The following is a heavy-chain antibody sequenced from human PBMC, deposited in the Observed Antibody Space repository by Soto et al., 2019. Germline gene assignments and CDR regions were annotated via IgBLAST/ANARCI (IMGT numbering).Heavy chain of an antibody. Sequence: QITLKESGPTLVKPTQTLTLTCTFSGFSLSTSEVGVGWIRQPPGKALEWLALIYWDDDKRYSPSLRSRLTIPKDTSKNRVVLTMTNVDTVDTATYYCAHRFDWYYFDYWGQGTLVTVSS. V-gene: IGHV2-5*02. CDR3: AHRFDWYYFDY. CDR2: IYWDDDK. CDR1: GFSLSTSEVG. D-gene: IGHD3-9*01. J-gene: IGHJ4*02.